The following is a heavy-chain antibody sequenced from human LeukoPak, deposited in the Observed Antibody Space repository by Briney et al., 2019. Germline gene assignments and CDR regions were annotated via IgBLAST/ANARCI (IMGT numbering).Heavy chain of an antibody. CDR3: ARGPIVVVPAAMPPIDY. D-gene: IGHD2-2*01. J-gene: IGHJ4*02. V-gene: IGHV1-2*04. CDR1: GHTFTGYY. Sequence: ASVKVSCKASGHTFTGYYMHWVRQAPGQGLEWMGWINPNSGGTNYAQKFQGWVTMTRDTSISTAYMELSRLRSDDTAVYYCARGPIVVVPAAMPPIDYWGQGTLVTVSS. CDR2: INPNSGGT.